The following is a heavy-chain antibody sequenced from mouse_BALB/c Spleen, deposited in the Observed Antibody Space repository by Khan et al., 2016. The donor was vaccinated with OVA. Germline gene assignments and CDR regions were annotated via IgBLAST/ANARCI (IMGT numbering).Heavy chain of an antibody. V-gene: IGHV1-18*01. CDR2: INPNNGGT. CDR3: ARRVYFGYVVGY. Sequence: VQLQQSGPELVKPGASVRIPCKASGYTFTDYNMDWVKQSHGKSLEWIGDINPNNGGTIYNQKFKGKATLTVDKSSSTAYMELRSLTSEDTAIYFCARRVYFGYVVGYWGQGTLVTVSA. J-gene: IGHJ3*01. D-gene: IGHD1-2*01. CDR1: GYTFTDYN.